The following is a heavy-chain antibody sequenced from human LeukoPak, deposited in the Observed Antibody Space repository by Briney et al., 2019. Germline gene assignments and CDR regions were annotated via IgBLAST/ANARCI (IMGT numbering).Heavy chain of an antibody. D-gene: IGHD5-12*01. J-gene: IGHJ4*02. CDR3: ARVLRSGYDFYFDY. Sequence: GGSLRLSCAASGFTFSTFSMNWVRQAPGKGLEWVANIKQDGSEKYYVDSVKGRFTISRDNAKNSLYLQMNSLRAEDTAVYYCARVLRSGYDFYFDYWGQGTLVTVSS. CDR1: GFTFSTFS. V-gene: IGHV3-7*01. CDR2: IKQDGSEK.